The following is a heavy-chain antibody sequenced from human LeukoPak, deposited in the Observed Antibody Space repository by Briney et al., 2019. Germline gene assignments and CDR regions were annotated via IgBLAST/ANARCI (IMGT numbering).Heavy chain of an antibody. D-gene: IGHD3-10*01. V-gene: IGHV4-34*01. Sequence: SETLSLTCAVYGGSFSGYYWSWIRQPPGKGLEWIGEINHSGSTNYNPSLKSRVTISVDTSMNQFSLKLSSVTAADTAVYYCARQITMVRGVIKGPFDYWGQGTLVTVSS. CDR2: INHSGST. J-gene: IGHJ4*02. CDR1: GGSFSGYY. CDR3: ARQITMVRGVIKGPFDY.